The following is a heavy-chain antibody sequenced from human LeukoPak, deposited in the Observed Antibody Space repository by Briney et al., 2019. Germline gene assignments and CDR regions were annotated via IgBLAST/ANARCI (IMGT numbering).Heavy chain of an antibody. V-gene: IGHV4-59*01. CDR2: IYYSGSI. D-gene: IGHD2-15*01. CDR3: ARSWAATDWFDP. J-gene: IGHJ5*02. Sequence: PSETLSLTCTVSGGSISSYYWSWIRQPPGKGLEWIGYIYYSGSINYNPSLKSRVTISVDTSKNQFSLKLSSVTAADTAVYYCARSWAATDWFDPWGQGTLVTVSS. CDR1: GGSISSYY.